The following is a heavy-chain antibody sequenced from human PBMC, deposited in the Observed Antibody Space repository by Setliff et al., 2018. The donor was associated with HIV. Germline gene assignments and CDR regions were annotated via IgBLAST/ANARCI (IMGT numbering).Heavy chain of an antibody. J-gene: IGHJ4*02. V-gene: IGHV4-61*10. CDR3: AREIYGGNSRPFDY. Sequence: PSETLSLTCTVSGGSVSSGRFYWSWIRQPAGKGLEWIGQIYTSGSTNYNPSLKSRVTISVDTSKNQLSLKLGSVTAADTAVYYCAREIYGGNSRPFDYWGQGTLVTVSS. CDR2: IYTSGST. CDR1: GGSVSSGRFY. D-gene: IGHD4-17*01.